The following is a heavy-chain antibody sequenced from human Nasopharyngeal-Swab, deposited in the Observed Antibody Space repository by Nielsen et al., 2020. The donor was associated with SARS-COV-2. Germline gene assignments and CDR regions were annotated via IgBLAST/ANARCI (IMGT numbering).Heavy chain of an antibody. V-gene: IGHV3-21*06. Sequence: GESLKISCAASGFTFRNYDMHWVRQAPGKGLQWVSSISSGSAYLHYADSVKGRFTISRDNAENSVYLQMNSLRADDTAVYYCAKDGGFMGATTLFESWGQGTLVTVSS. CDR3: AKDGGFMGATTLFES. J-gene: IGHJ4*02. CDR2: ISSGSAYL. CDR1: GFTFRNYD. D-gene: IGHD1-26*01.